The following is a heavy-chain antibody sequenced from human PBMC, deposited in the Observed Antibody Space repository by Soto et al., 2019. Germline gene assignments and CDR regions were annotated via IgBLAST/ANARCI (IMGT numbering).Heavy chain of an antibody. CDR1: GGSISSFY. CDR2: IYYSGYT. CDR3: ARHTGFCSTTSCYSRLDP. V-gene: IGHV4-59*08. Sequence: QVQLQESGPGLVKPSETLSLTCTVSGGSISSFYWSWIRQPPGKGLEWIGYIYYSGYTNYSPSLKSRVTTSVDTSKNQVSLKLNSVTAADTAVYYCARHTGFCSTTSCYSRLDPWGQGTLVTVSS. D-gene: IGHD2-2*03. J-gene: IGHJ5*02.